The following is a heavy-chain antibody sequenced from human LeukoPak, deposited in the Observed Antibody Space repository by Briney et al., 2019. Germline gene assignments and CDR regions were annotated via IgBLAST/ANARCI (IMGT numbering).Heavy chain of an antibody. J-gene: IGHJ6*03. CDR2: VYDNGST. V-gene: IGHV4-59*12. CDR3: ARADRRSTLNYYYYYYMDV. D-gene: IGHD2-2*01. CDR1: GGSISNYY. Sequence: SSETLSLTCSVSGGSISNYYWSWIRQSPGKRLQWIGCVYDNGSTKYNPSLKSRVTISVDTSKNQFSLKLSSVTAADTAVYYCARADRRSTLNYYYYYYMDVWGKGTTVTVSS.